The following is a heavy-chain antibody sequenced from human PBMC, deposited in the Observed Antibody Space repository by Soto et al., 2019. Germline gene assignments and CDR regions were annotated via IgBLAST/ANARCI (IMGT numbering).Heavy chain of an antibody. CDR3: VGGQYYFDC. V-gene: IGHV3-30*03. D-gene: IGHD3-10*01. CDR1: GFPFTSYG. CDR2: ISYDGSDK. J-gene: IGHJ4*02. Sequence: QVQLVESGGGAVQPGRSLRLSCAASGFPFTSYGMHWVREGPDKGLEWVAIISYDGSDKYYADSVKGRFTISRDNSKSTLYLQMNSLRPEDTALYYCVGGQYYFDCRGQGSPVIVST.